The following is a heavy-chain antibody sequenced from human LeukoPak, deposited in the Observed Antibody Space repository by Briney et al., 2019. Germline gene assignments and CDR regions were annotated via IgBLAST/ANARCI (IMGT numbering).Heavy chain of an antibody. V-gene: IGHV4-34*01. CDR1: GGSFSGYY. CDR3: ARLRGPPCSGGSCYSAGGGY. J-gene: IGHJ4*02. Sequence: KTSETLSLTCAVYGGSFSGYYWSWIRQPPXXXXXXXGEINHSGSTNYNPSLKSRVTISVDTSKNQFSLKLSSVTAADTAVYYCARLRGPPCSGGSCYSAGGGYWGQGTLVTVSS. CDR2: INHSGST. D-gene: IGHD2-15*01.